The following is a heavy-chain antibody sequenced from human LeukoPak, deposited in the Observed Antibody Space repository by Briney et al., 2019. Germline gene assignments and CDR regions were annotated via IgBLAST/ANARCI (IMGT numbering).Heavy chain of an antibody. CDR1: GYSISSGYY. D-gene: IGHD5-18*01. V-gene: IGHV4-38-2*01. CDR3: ARGFRRGTAMV. CDR2: IYHTGST. Sequence: SETLSLTCAVSGYSISSGYYWGWIRQPPGKGPEWIGSIYHTGSTYYNPSLTSRVTISIVTSRNQFSLKLSSVTAADTAVYYCARGFRRGTAMVWGQGTLVTVSS. J-gene: IGHJ4*02.